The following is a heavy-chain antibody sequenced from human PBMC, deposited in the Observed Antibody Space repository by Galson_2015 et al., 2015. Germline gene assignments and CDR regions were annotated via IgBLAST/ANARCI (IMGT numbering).Heavy chain of an antibody. J-gene: IGHJ1*01. CDR3: VRDDRLYCVAGSCYRAPFDV. D-gene: IGHD2-15*01. V-gene: IGHV3-33*01. CDR1: GFTFTNSG. CDR2: IWYDGTN. Sequence: SLRLSCAASGFTFTNSGMHWVRQARGKGLEWVAVIWYDGTNKYGDSAKGRFTISTDNSKNTLYLQMNSLRVEDTAVYYCVRDDRLYCVAGSCYRAPFDVWGQGTLVTVAS.